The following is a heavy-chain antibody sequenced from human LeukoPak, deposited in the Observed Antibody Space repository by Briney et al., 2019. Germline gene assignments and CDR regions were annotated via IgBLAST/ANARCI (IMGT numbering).Heavy chain of an antibody. V-gene: IGHV1-69*13. Sequence: GASVKVSCKASGGTFSSYAISWVRQAPGQGLEWMGGIIPIFGTANYAQKFQGRVTITADESTSTAYMELSSLRSEDTAVYYCARPPQVGACWYFDLWGRGTLVTVSS. CDR1: GGTFSSYA. CDR3: ARPPQVGACWYFDL. J-gene: IGHJ2*01. CDR2: IIPIFGTA. D-gene: IGHD1-26*01.